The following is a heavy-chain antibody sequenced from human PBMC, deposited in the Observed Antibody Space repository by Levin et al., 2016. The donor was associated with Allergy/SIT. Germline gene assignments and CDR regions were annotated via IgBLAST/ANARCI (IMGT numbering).Heavy chain of an antibody. CDR2: IYSGGHT. CDR1: GASFSGYF. J-gene: IGHJ4*02. V-gene: IGHV4-59*01. Sequence: SETLSLTCTVSGASFSGYFWSWFRQSPGKGLEWLGYIYSGGHTNYNSALNSRVAISLDTSKSQFSLRLSSVTAADTAVYYCARVRGGYGGLPDYWGQGTLVTVSS. CDR3: ARVRGGYGGLPDY. D-gene: IGHD1-26*01.